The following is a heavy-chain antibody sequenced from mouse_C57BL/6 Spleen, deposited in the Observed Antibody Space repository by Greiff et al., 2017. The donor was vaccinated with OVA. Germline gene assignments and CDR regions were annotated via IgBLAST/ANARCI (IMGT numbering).Heavy chain of an antibody. Sequence: EVHLVESGGGLVQPGGSLKLSCAASGFTFSDYYMYWVRQTPEKRLEWVAYISNGGGSTYYPDTVKGRFTISRDNAKNTLYLQMSRLKSEDTAMYYCARGTLGRGYYAMDYWGQGTSVTVSS. D-gene: IGHD4-1*01. V-gene: IGHV5-12*01. CDR2: ISNGGGST. CDR3: ARGTLGRGYYAMDY. CDR1: GFTFSDYY. J-gene: IGHJ4*01.